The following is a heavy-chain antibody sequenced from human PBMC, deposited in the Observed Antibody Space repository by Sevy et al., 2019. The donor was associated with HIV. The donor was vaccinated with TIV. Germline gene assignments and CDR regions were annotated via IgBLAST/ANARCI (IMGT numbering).Heavy chain of an antibody. CDR3: AKNPYDNNAFDI. Sequence: GESLKISCTASGFPFSSYAIHWIRQAPGKGLEWEAYIQSDGGNQSYGDSVKGRFTISRDNSKNTVYLQMNSLRVEDMAVYYCAKNPYDNNAFDIWGQGTMVTVSS. V-gene: IGHV3-30*02. J-gene: IGHJ3*02. D-gene: IGHD3-22*01. CDR1: GFPFSSYA. CDR2: IQSDGGNQ.